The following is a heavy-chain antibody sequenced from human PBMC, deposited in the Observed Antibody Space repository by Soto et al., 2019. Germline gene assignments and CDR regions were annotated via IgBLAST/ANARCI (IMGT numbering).Heavy chain of an antibody. CDR1: GVTFSNYA. CDR3: AGIDYSTSAGV. J-gene: IGHJ6*02. V-gene: IGHV3-64*04. Sequence: LRLSCSVSGVTFSNYAMHWVRQAPGKGLEYVSAIRSDGGGTYYADSAKGRFTISRDNSKNTLYLQMSSLRAEDTAVYFCAGIDYSTSAGVWGQGTTVTVSS. CDR2: IRSDGGGT. D-gene: IGHD6-13*01.